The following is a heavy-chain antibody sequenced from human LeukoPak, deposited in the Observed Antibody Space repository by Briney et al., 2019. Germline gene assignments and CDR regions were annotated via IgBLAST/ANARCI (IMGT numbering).Heavy chain of an antibody. CDR2: IKQDGSEK. D-gene: IGHD3-9*01. J-gene: IGHJ4*02. Sequence: GRSLRLSCAASGFTFSSCWMSWVRQAPGKGLEWVANIKQDGSEKYYVDSVKGRFTISRDNAKNSLYLQMNSLRAEDTAVYYCARLRYFDWLLGDYWGQGTLVTVSS. CDR3: ARLRYFDWLLGDY. V-gene: IGHV3-7*01. CDR1: GFTFSSCW.